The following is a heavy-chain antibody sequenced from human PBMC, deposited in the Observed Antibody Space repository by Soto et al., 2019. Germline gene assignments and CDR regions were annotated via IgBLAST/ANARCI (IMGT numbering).Heavy chain of an antibody. V-gene: IGHV4-59*01. CDR3: ARGPNGDYTTAQYYYYGMDV. Sequence: SETLSLTCTVSGGSISSYYWSWIRQPPGKGLEWIGYIYYSGSTNYNPSLKSRVTISVDTSKNQFSLKLSSVTAADTAVYYCARGPNGDYTTAQYYYYGMDVWGQGTTVTVSS. J-gene: IGHJ6*02. CDR2: IYYSGST. D-gene: IGHD4-17*01. CDR1: GGSISSYY.